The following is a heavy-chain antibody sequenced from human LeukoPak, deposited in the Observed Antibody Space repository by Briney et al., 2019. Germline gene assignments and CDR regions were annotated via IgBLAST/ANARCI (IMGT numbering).Heavy chain of an antibody. CDR1: GCTFTGYY. CDR3: ARVGVDLWFDP. D-gene: IGHD3/OR15-3a*01. V-gene: IGHV1-2*06. CDR2: INPNSGGT. J-gene: IGHJ5*02. Sequence: ASVKVSCKASGCTFTGYYIHWLRQAPGQGLEWMGRINPNSGGTNYAQKFQGRVTMTRDTSISTAYMELSRLKSDDTAVYYCARVGVDLWFDPWGQGTLVTVSS.